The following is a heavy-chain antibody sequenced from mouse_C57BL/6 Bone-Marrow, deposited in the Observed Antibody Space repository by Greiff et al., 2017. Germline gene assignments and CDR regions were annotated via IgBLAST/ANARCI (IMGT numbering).Heavy chain of an antibody. Sequence: QVQLQQSGPELVKPGASVKISCKASGYAFSSSWMNWVKQRPGKCLEWIGRIYPGDGNTNYNGKFKGKATLTADKSSSTAYMQLRSLTSEDSAVYFCARPFYYYGSSYDYFGYWGQGTTLTVSS. CDR2: IYPGDGNT. J-gene: IGHJ2*01. CDR1: GYAFSSSW. D-gene: IGHD1-1*01. V-gene: IGHV1-82*01. CDR3: ARPFYYYGSSYDYFGY.